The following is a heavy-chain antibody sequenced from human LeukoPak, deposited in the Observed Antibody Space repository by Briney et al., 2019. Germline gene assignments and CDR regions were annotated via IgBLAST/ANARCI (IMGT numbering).Heavy chain of an antibody. V-gene: IGHV3-33*06. CDR3: AKDIVLMVYAIFYYYYMDV. J-gene: IGHJ6*03. Sequence: GGSLRLSCAASGFTFSSYGMHWVRQAPGKGLEWVAVICDDGSNKYYADSVKGRFTISRDNSKNTLYLQMNSLRAEDTAVYYCAKDIVLMVYAIFYYYYMDVWGKGTTVTVSS. CDR2: ICDDGSNK. CDR1: GFTFSSYG. D-gene: IGHD2-8*01.